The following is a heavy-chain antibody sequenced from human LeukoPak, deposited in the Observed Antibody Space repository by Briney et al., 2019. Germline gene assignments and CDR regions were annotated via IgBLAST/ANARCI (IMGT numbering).Heavy chain of an antibody. CDR3: AKGPRDSYGYFYYYGLDV. D-gene: IGHD5-18*01. Sequence: GGSLRLSCAASGFTVSSNYMSWVRQAPGKGLEWVSVIYSGGSTYYAGSVKGRLTISRDNSKNTLYVQMNSLRAEDTAVYYCAKGPRDSYGYFYYYGLDVWGQGTTVTVSS. CDR1: GFTVSSNY. V-gene: IGHV3-53*01. J-gene: IGHJ6*02. CDR2: IYSGGST.